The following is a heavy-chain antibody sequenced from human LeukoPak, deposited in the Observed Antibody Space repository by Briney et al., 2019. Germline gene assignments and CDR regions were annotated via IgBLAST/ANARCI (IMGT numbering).Heavy chain of an antibody. V-gene: IGHV1-69*06. Sequence: GASVKVSCKASGGTFSSYAISWVRQAPGQGHEWMGGIIPIFGTANYAQKFQGRVTITADKSTSTAYMELSSLRSEDTAVYYCARVSLNGMATIKYYFDYWGQGTLVTVSS. CDR1: GGTFSSYA. J-gene: IGHJ4*02. CDR3: ARVSLNGMATIKYYFDY. D-gene: IGHD5-24*01. CDR2: IIPIFGTA.